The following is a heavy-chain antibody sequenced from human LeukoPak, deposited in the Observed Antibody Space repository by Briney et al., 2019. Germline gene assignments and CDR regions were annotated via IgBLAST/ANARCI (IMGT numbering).Heavy chain of an antibody. J-gene: IGHJ5*02. D-gene: IGHD2-15*01. CDR3: ARERYCSGGTCYSDNWFDP. CDR1: GGSISSGDYY. CDR2: IYYSGST. V-gene: IGHV4-30-4*01. Sequence: SQTLSLTCTVSGGSISSGDYYWSWIRQPPGKGLEWIGHIYYSGSTSYNPSLKSRLTISVDTSKNQFSLKLSSVTAADTAVYYCARERYCSGGTCYSDNWFDPWGQGTLVTVSS.